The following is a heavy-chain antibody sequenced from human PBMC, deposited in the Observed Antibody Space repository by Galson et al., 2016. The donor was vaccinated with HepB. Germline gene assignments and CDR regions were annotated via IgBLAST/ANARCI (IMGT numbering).Heavy chain of an antibody. Sequence: SCKASGGTFRSYVINWVRQAPGQGLEWMGGIIPKFDTANYAQRFQGRVTITADESTSTAYMELSSLRSEDTAAYFCARDRPYFHCTNGVCYGFDYWGQGTLVTVSS. CDR2: IIPKFDTA. CDR3: ARDRPYFHCTNGVCYGFDY. CDR1: GGTFRSYV. V-gene: IGHV1-69*01. D-gene: IGHD2-8*01. J-gene: IGHJ4*02.